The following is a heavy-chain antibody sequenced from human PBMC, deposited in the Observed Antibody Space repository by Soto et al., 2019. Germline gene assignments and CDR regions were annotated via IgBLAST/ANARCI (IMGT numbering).Heavy chain of an antibody. Sequence: GASVKVSCKASGGTFSSYAISWVRQAPGQGLEWMGGIIPIFGTANYAQKFQGRVTITADESTSTAYMELSSLRSEDTAVYYCARGGWSQIAARPTKYYYYYGMDVWGQGTTVTVSS. V-gene: IGHV1-69*13. D-gene: IGHD6-6*01. J-gene: IGHJ6*02. CDR1: GGTFSSYA. CDR3: ARGGWSQIAARPTKYYYYYGMDV. CDR2: IIPIFGTA.